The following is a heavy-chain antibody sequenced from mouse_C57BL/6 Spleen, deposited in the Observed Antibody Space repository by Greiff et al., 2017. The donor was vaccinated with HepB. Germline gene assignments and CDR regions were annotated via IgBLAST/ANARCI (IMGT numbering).Heavy chain of an antibody. CDR1: GYTFTSYW. Sequence: QVQLKQPGAELVKPGASVKLSCKASGYTFTSYWMHWVKQRPGQGLEWIGMIHPNSGSTNYNEKFKSKATLTVDKSSSTAYMQLSSLTSEDSAVYYCARVEEYLYYFDYWGQGTTLTVSS. D-gene: IGHD5-2*01. V-gene: IGHV1-64*01. CDR3: ARVEEYLYYFDY. J-gene: IGHJ2*01. CDR2: IHPNSGST.